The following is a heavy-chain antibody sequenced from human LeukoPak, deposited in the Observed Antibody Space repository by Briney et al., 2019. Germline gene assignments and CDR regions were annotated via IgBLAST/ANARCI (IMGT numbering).Heavy chain of an antibody. D-gene: IGHD1-1*01. CDR3: ARDRGTTGTTGFGVTTEFDY. Sequence: VASVKVSCKASGYTFTSYDINWVRQATGQGLEWMGWMNPDSGNTGYAQKFQGRVTMTRNTSISTAYMELSSLRSDDTAVYYCARDRGTTGTTGFGVTTEFDYWGQGTLVTVSS. CDR2: MNPDSGNT. V-gene: IGHV1-8*01. CDR1: GYTFTSYD. J-gene: IGHJ4*02.